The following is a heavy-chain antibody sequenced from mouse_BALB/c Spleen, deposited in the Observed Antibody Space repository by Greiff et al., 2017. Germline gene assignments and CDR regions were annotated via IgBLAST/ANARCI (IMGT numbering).Heavy chain of an antibody. CDR1: GFTFTDYY. J-gene: IGHJ1*01. Sequence: EVKLQESGGGLVQPGGSLRLSCATSGFTFTDYYMSWVRQPPGKALEWLGFIRNKANGYTTEYSASVKGRFTISRDNSQSILYLQMNTLRAEDSATYYCASWLPWYFDVWGAGTTVTVSS. D-gene: IGHD2-2*01. CDR3: ASWLPWYFDV. V-gene: IGHV7-3*02. CDR2: IRNKANGYTT.